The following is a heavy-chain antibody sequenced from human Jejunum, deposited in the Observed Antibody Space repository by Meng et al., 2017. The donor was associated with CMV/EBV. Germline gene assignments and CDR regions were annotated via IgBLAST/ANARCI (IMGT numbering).Heavy chain of an antibody. CDR2: ISAGGDRT. V-gene: IGHV3-23*01. Sequence: TFDIYSMNWGRQAPGKSLEWVSIISAGGDRTYYADSVKGRFTISRDNSKNTLFLQMNGLRAEDTAVYFCARAWFTVDIMTGPSSVSDYWGQGTLVTVSS. D-gene: IGHD3-9*01. CDR3: ARAWFTVDIMTGPSSVSDY. J-gene: IGHJ4*02. CDR1: TFDIYS.